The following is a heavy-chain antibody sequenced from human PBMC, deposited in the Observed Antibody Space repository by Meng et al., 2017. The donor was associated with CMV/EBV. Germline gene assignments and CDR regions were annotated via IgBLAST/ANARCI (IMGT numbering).Heavy chain of an antibody. CDR1: GGSISSYY. Sequence: GSLRLSCTVSGGSISSYYWSWIRQPPGKGLEWIGYIYYSGSTNYNPSLKGRVTISVDTSKNQFSLKLSSVTAADTAVYYCARERVLYYDILTGWLGYYGMDVWGQGTTVTVSS. D-gene: IGHD3-9*01. V-gene: IGHV4-59*01. CDR3: ARERVLYYDILTGWLGYYGMDV. J-gene: IGHJ6*02. CDR2: IYYSGST.